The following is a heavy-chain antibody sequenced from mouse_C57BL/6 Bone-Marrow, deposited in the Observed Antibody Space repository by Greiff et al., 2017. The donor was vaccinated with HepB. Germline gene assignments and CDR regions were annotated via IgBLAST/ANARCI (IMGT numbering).Heavy chain of an antibody. Sequence: VQLKESGPELVKPGASVKMSCKASGYTFTDYNMHWVKQSHGKSLEWIGYINPNNGGTSSNQKFKGKATLTVNKSSSTAYMELRSLTSEDSAVYYCARVIYYDYDGLFAYWGQGTLVTVSA. J-gene: IGHJ3*01. CDR1: GYTFTDYN. D-gene: IGHD2-4*01. V-gene: IGHV1-22*01. CDR2: INPNNGGT. CDR3: ARVIYYDYDGLFAY.